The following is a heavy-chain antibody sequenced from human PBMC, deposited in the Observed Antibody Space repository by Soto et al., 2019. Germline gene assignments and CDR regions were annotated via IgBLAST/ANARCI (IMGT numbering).Heavy chain of an antibody. CDR1: GYTFTSYD. V-gene: IGHV1-8*01. J-gene: IGHJ6*03. CDR2: MNPNSGNT. CDR3: ARLEYYDFWSGYYYYYYMDV. Sequence: ASVKVSCKASGYTFTSYDINWVRQATGQGLEWMGWMNPNSGNTGYAQKFQGRVTMTRNTSISTAYMELSSLTSEDTAVYYCARLEYYDFWSGYYYYYYMDVWGKGTTVTVSS. D-gene: IGHD3-3*01.